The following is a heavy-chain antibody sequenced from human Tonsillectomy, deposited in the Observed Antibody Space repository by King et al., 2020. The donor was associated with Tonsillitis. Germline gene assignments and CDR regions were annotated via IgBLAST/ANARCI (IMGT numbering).Heavy chain of an antibody. J-gene: IGHJ3*02. CDR1: GGSISSYY. CDR3: AKVQAGPDAFDI. V-gene: IGHV4-59*08. Sequence: QLQESGPGLVKPSETLSLTSTVSGGSISSYYWSWIRQPPGKGLEWIGYIYYSGSTNYNPSLKSRVTISVDTSKNQFSLKLSSVPAADTAVYYCAKVQAGPDAFDIWGQGTMVTVSS. CDR2: IYYSGST. D-gene: IGHD1-1*01.